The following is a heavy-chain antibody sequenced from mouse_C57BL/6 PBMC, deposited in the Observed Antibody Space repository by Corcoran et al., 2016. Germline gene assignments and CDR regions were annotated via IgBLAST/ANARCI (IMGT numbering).Heavy chain of an antibody. Sequence: QIQLVQSGPELKKPGETVKISCKASGYTFTTYGMSWVKQAPGKGLKWMGWINTYSGVPTYADDFKGRFAFSLETSASTAYLQINNLKNEDTATYFCARCLTWYFDYWGQGTTLTVSS. J-gene: IGHJ2*01. CDR3: ARCLTWYFDY. D-gene: IGHD4-1*01. CDR2: INTYSGVP. V-gene: IGHV9-3*01. CDR1: GYTFTTYG.